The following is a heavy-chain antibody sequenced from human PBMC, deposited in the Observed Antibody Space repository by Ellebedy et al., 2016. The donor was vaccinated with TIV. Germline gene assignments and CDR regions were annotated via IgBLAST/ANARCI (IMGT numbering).Heavy chain of an antibody. V-gene: IGHV5-51*01. D-gene: IGHD1-14*01. Sequence: VESLKISCQGSGYRFNNYGIGWVRQMSGKGLERRGIIYPGDSDTRYSPSFQGQVNISADKSISTAYLQWSSLKASDTAMYYCARDSGLDYWGQGTLVTVSS. J-gene: IGHJ4*02. CDR1: GYRFNNYG. CDR2: IYPGDSDT. CDR3: ARDSGLDY.